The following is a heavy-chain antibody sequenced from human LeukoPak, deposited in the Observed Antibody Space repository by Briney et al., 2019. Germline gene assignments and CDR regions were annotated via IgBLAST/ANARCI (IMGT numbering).Heavy chain of an antibody. CDR2: IWHDGSND. J-gene: IGHJ4*02. CDR1: GFTFSDYY. V-gene: IGHV3-33*06. Sequence: GGSLRLSCAASGFTFSDYYMSWIRQAPGKGLEWVARIWHDGSNDDYADSVKGRFTISRDNSKNTLYLQMNSLRAEDTAIYYCAKVTGDYYDTSGAFNYWGQGTLVTVSS. CDR3: AKVTGDYYDTSGAFNY. D-gene: IGHD3-22*01.